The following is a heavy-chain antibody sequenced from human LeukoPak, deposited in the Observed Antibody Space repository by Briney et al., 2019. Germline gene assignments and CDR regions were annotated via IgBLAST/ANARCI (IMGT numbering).Heavy chain of an antibody. Sequence: SETLSLTCTVSGGSLSSYYWSWIRQPPGKGLEWIGYIYYSGSTNYNPSLKSRVTISVDTSKNQFSLKLSSVTAADTAVYYCARGAGLRLMGYSYGDTRYYFDYWGQGTLVTVSS. V-gene: IGHV4-59*01. J-gene: IGHJ4*02. CDR3: ARGAGLRLMGYSYGDTRYYFDY. D-gene: IGHD5-18*01. CDR1: GGSLSSYY. CDR2: IYYSGST.